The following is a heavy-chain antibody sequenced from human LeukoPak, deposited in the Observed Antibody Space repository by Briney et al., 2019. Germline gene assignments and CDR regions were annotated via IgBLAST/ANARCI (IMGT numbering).Heavy chain of an antibody. J-gene: IGHJ4*02. CDR3: AKVDYDFWSGYYTGHHFDY. Sequence: PGGSLRLSCAASGFTFSSYAMSWVRQAPGKGLEWVSAISGSGGSTYYADSVKGWFTISRDNSKNTLYLQMNSLRAEDTAVYYCAKVDYDFWSGYYTGHHFDYWGQGTLVTVSS. D-gene: IGHD3-3*01. V-gene: IGHV3-23*01. CDR1: GFTFSSYA. CDR2: ISGSGGST.